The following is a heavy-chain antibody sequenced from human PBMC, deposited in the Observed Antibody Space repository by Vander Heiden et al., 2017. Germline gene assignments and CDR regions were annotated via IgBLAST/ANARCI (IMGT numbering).Heavy chain of an antibody. CDR2: INWNSDGV. J-gene: IGHJ3*02. Sequence: EVQLTESGAGLVQPGRSLRFSCAAHGFPCENYALHWFRQAPGKGLEWVSGINWNSDGVGYADSVKGRFTMARDNAKNSLYLQMNSLRHEDTALYYCAKGKGGFTPSAFDIWGQGTMVTVSS. CDR3: AKGKGGFTPSAFDI. CDR1: GFPCENYA. V-gene: IGHV3-9*01. D-gene: IGHD2-15*01.